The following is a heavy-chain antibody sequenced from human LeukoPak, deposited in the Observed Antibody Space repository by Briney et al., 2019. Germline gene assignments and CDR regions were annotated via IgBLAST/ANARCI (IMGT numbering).Heavy chain of an antibody. CDR2: INPNSGGT. D-gene: IGHD4-17*01. CDR1: GYTFTGYY. J-gene: IGHJ5*02. CDR3: ARVGPTTVTTLTA. Sequence: GASVKVSCKASGYTFTGYYMHWVRQAPGQGLEWMGWINPNSGGTNYAQKFQGRVTMTRDTSISTAYMELSRLRSDDTAVYHCARVGPTTVTTLTAWGQGTLVTVSS. V-gene: IGHV1-2*02.